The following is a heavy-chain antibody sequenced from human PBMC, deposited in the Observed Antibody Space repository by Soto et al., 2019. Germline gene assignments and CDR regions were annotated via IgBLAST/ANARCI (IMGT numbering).Heavy chain of an antibody. D-gene: IGHD1-26*01. V-gene: IGHV3-48*03. J-gene: IGHJ3*02. Sequence: EVQLLESGGGLVQPGGSLRLSCAASGFSFSRYAMSWVRQAPGKGLEWVSYISSSGSTIYYADSVKGRFTISRDNAKNSLYLQMNSLRAEDTAVYYCASYSGSYSVHAFDIWGQGTMVTVSS. CDR2: ISSSGSTI. CDR1: GFSFSRYA. CDR3: ASYSGSYSVHAFDI.